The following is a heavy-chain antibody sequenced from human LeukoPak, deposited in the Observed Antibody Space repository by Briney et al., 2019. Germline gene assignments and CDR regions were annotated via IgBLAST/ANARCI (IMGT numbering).Heavy chain of an antibody. CDR1: GGSFSGYY. J-gene: IGHJ6*03. Sequence: SETLSLTCAVYGGSFSGYYWSWIRQPPGKGLEWIGEINHSGSTNYNPSLKSRVTISVDTSKNQFSLKLSSVTAADTAVYYCARATRYCSSTSCYKVYYYMDVWGKGTTVTVSS. D-gene: IGHD2-2*02. CDR3: ARATRYCSSTSCYKVYYYMDV. V-gene: IGHV4-34*01. CDR2: INHSGST.